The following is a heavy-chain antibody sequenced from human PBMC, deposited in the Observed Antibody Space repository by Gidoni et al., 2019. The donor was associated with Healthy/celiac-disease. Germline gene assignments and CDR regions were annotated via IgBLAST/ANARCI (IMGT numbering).Heavy chain of an antibody. CDR1: GYPLTELS. V-gene: IGHV1-24*01. Sequence: QVQLVPSGAAVKKPGASVKVSCQVSGYPLTELSMHWVRQAPGKGLEWMGGCDPEDGETIYAQKFQGRVTMTEDTSTDTAYMELSSLRSEDTAVYYCATDRSYYYGSGAWGQGTLVTVSS. J-gene: IGHJ4*02. CDR3: ATDRSYYYGSGA. CDR2: CDPEDGET. D-gene: IGHD3-10*01.